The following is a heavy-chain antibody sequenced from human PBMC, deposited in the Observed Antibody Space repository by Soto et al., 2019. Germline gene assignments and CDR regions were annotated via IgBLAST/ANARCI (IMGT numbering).Heavy chain of an antibody. Sequence: EVQLLESGGGLVQPGGSLRLSCAASGFTFSSYAMSWVRQAPGKGLEWVSAISGSGGSTYYADSVKGRFTISRDNSKNTLYLQMNSLRAEDTAVYYCAHPLQKLTHYYGMDVWGQGTTVTVSS. CDR2: ISGSGGST. V-gene: IGHV3-23*01. CDR3: AHPLQKLTHYYGMDV. J-gene: IGHJ6*02. D-gene: IGHD4-4*01. CDR1: GFTFSSYA.